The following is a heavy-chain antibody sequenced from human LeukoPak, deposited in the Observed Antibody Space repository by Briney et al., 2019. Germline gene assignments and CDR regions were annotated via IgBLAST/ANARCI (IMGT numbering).Heavy chain of an antibody. D-gene: IGHD6-19*01. J-gene: IGHJ4*02. CDR2: INHSGST. Sequence: SETLSLTCAVYGGSFSGYYWSWIRQPPGKGLEWIGEINHSGSTNYNPSLKSRVTISVDTSKNQFSLKLSSVTAADTAVYYCARGGRIAVAGTGNFDYWGQGTLVTVSS. CDR3: ARGGRIAVAGTGNFDY. CDR1: GGSFSGYY. V-gene: IGHV4-34*01.